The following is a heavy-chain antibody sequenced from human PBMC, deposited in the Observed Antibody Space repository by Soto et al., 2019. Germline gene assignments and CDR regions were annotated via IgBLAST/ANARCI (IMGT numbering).Heavy chain of an antibody. Sequence: EVQLVESGGGFVEPGGSLRLSCVGSGLTLSHAWMTWVRQAPGKGLEWVGRIKTKVEGGTMDHAAPVKGRFSVSRDDSENTXYXHMSSXHSEDXAXXYCXXDLPGVRTNWGFDYWGQGTLVTVSS. CDR3: XXDLPGVRTNWGFDY. CDR1: GLTLSHAW. V-gene: IGHV3-15*07. CDR2: IKTKVEGGTM. J-gene: IGHJ4*02. D-gene: IGHD7-27*01.